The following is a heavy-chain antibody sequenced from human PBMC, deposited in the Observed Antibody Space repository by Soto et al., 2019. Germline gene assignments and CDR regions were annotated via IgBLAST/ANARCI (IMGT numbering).Heavy chain of an antibody. V-gene: IGHV4-31*02. J-gene: IGHJ3*02. CDR1: GGSISSGGYY. D-gene: IGHD3-22*01. Sequence: SETLSLTCTVSGGSISSGGYYWSWIRHHPGKGLEWIGYIYYSGSTYYNPSLKSRVTISVDTSKNQFSLKLSSVTAADTAVYYCARDRAPYDSSGYYDAFDIWGQGTMVTVSS. CDR3: ARDRAPYDSSGYYDAFDI. CDR2: IYYSGST.